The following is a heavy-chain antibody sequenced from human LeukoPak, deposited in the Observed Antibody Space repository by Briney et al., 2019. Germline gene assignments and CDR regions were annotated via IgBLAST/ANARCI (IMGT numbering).Heavy chain of an antibody. D-gene: IGHD1-20*01. CDR1: GFNFRNYW. J-gene: IGHJ4*02. CDR3: VRDGHNWNFDY. V-gene: IGHV3-74*01. CDR2: IIGDGGLT. Sequence: GGSLRLSCAASGFNFRNYWMHWVRHATGKGLVWVSRIIGDGGLTHYADPVKGRFTISRENAKNMLYLQMHSLRVEDTAFYFCVRDGHNWNFDYWGQGSLVTVSS.